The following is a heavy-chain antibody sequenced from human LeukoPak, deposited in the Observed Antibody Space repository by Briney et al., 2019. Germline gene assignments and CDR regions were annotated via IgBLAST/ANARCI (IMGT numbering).Heavy chain of an antibody. Sequence: PSETLSLTCAVYGGSFSGYYWSWIRQPPGKGLEWIGYIYYSGSTYYNPSLKSRVTISVDTSKNQFSLKLGSVTAADTAVYYCASQTGSSMDLDYWGQGTLVTVSS. D-gene: IGHD2-15*01. CDR3: ASQTGSSMDLDY. CDR2: IYYSGST. CDR1: GGSFSGYY. V-gene: IGHV4-34*09. J-gene: IGHJ4*02.